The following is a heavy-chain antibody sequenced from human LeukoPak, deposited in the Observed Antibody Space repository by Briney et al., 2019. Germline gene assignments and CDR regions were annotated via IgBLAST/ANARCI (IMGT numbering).Heavy chain of an antibody. CDR3: ARARYCTNGVCFAREFDY. D-gene: IGHD2-8*01. Sequence: SETLSLTCTVSGGSISSGSYYWSWIRQPAGKGLEWIGRIYTSGSTNYNPSLKSRVTISVDTSKNQFSLKLSSVTAADTAVYYCARARYCTNGVCFAREFDYWGQGTLVTVSS. CDR2: IYTSGST. CDR1: GGSISSGSYY. J-gene: IGHJ4*02. V-gene: IGHV4-61*02.